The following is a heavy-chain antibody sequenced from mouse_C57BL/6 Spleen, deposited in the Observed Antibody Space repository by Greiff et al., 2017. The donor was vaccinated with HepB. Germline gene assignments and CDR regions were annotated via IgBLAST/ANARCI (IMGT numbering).Heavy chain of an antibody. J-gene: IGHJ2*01. V-gene: IGHV1-80*01. CDR2: IYPGDGDT. CDR1: GYAFSSYW. CDR3: ARWPVVAFDY. Sequence: VQVVESGAELVKPGASVKISCKASGYAFSSYWMNWVKQRPGKGLEWIGQIYPGDGDTNYNGKFKGKATLTADKSSSTAYMQLSRLTSEDSAVYFCARWPVVAFDYWGQGTTLTVSS. D-gene: IGHD1-1*01.